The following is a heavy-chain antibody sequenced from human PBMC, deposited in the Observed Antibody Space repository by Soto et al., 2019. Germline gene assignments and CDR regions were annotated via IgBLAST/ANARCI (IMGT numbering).Heavy chain of an antibody. D-gene: IGHD3-10*01. J-gene: IGHJ4*02. CDR2: IIPMLGMS. CDR3: ATNYGSGSTHFDY. Sequence: QVQLVQSGAEVKKPGSSVRVSCTASGDTFNFYTISWVRQVPGQGPEWMGRIIPMLGMSNYAQKFQGRVTFISDXXTSTVYMNLSGLTSEDTAVYYCATNYGSGSTHFDYWGQGTLVTVSS. CDR1: GDTFNFYT. V-gene: IGHV1-69*02.